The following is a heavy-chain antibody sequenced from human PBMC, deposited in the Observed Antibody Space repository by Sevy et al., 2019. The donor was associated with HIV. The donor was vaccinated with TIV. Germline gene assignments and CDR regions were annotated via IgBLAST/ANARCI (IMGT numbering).Heavy chain of an antibody. D-gene: IGHD5-18*01. CDR1: GFTVSSNY. CDR2: IYSGGST. J-gene: IGHJ6*03. CDR3: ARARGYSYGYHYYYYIDV. Sequence: GGSLRLSCAASGFTVSSNYMSWVRQAPGKGLEWVSVIYSGGSTYYADSVKGRFTISRNNSKNTRYLQMNSLRAEDTAVYYCARARGYSYGYHYYYYIDVWGKGTTVTVSS. V-gene: IGHV3-53*01.